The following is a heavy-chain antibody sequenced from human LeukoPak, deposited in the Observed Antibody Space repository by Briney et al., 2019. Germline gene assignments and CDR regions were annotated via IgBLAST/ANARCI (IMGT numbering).Heavy chain of an antibody. D-gene: IGHD3-9*01. Sequence: ASVKVSCKASGYTFTGYYMHWVRQAPGQGLEWMGWINPNSGGTNYAQKFQGRVTMTRDTSISTAYMELSGLRSDDTAVYYCARGSTRTYYDILTGQYFDYWGQGTLVTVSS. V-gene: IGHV1-2*02. J-gene: IGHJ4*02. CDR3: ARGSTRTYYDILTGQYFDY. CDR1: GYTFTGYY. CDR2: INPNSGGT.